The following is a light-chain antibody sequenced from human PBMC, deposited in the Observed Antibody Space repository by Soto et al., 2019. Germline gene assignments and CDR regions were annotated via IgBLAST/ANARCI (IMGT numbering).Light chain of an antibody. CDR1: DNIGPW. CDR3: QHYDSFSRT. J-gene: IGKJ1*01. V-gene: IGKV1-5*03. CDR2: KAA. Sequence: DIPMTQSPSTLSASVGDRVAITCRASDNIGPWVAWYQQKPGKAPKLLIFKAANLADEVPSRFAGSGSGTDFTLTITRLQPDDFATYYCQHYDSFSRTFGEGTQVEV.